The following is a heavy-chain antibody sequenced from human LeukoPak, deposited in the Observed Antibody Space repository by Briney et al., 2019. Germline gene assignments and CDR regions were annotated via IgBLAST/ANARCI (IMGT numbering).Heavy chain of an antibody. V-gene: IGHV3-30*03. CDR2: ISYDGSNK. CDR1: GFTFSSYG. CDR3: AREITTNGGRYFDY. Sequence: GGSLRLSCAASGFTFSSYGMHWVRQAPGKGLEWVAVISYDGSNKYYADSVKGRFTISRDNSKNTLYLQMNSLRAEDTAVYYCAREITTNGGRYFDYWGQGTLVTVSS. D-gene: IGHD7-27*01. J-gene: IGHJ4*02.